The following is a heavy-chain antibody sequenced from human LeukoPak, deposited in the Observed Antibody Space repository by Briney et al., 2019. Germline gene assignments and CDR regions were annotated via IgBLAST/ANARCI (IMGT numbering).Heavy chain of an antibody. D-gene: IGHD6-19*01. Sequence: ASVKVSCKVSGYTLTELSMHWVRQAPGKGLEWMGGFDPEDGETIYAQKFQGRVTMTRDTSISTAYMELSRLRSDDTAVYYCARDSSGWPRLYYFDYWGQGTLVTVSS. CDR2: FDPEDGET. CDR1: GYTLTELS. CDR3: ARDSSGWPRLYYFDY. V-gene: IGHV1-24*01. J-gene: IGHJ4*02.